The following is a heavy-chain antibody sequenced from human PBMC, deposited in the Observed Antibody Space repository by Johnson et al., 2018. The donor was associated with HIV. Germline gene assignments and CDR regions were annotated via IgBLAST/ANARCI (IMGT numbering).Heavy chain of an antibody. J-gene: IGHJ3*02. CDR3: AKDRSTGWYPAFDI. D-gene: IGHD6-19*01. CDR2: INQDGSEK. V-gene: IGHV3-7*01. Sequence: VQLLESGGGLVQPGGSLRLSCAASGFTFSSYWMSWVRPAPGKGLEWVANINQDGSEKHYVDSVKGRFTISRDNSKNTLYLQMSSLRAEDTAVYYCAKDRSTGWYPAFDIWGQGTMVTVSS. CDR1: GFTFSSYW.